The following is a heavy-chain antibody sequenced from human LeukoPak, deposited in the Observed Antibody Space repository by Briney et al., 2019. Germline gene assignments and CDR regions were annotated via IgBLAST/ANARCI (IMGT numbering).Heavy chain of an antibody. V-gene: IGHV3-11*04. CDR2: MSSDGSPN. CDR3: ARESWYRFEY. Sequence: GGSLRLSCAASGFFFSDYYMSWIRQTPGKGLEWIAYMSSDGSPNKYADSVKGRFTMSGDNAQNSVHLQMSNLRVDDTAIYYCARESWYRFEYWGQGTVVTVSS. D-gene: IGHD6-13*01. CDR1: GFFFSDYY. J-gene: IGHJ4*02.